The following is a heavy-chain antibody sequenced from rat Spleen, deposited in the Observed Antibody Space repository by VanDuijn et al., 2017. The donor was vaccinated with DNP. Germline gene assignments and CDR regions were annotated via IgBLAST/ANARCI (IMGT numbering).Heavy chain of an antibody. D-gene: IGHD1-1*01. V-gene: IGHV5S13*01. CDR3: ARRTTVDTFDY. CDR1: GLTFSTYG. Sequence: EVQLVESGGGLVQPGRSLKLSCAASGLTFSTYGMAWVRQAPTEGLEWVASIITGGGNTYYRNSVKGRFTISRDNAKNTLYLQMDSLRSEDTATYYCARRTTVDTFDYWGQGVMVTVSS. CDR2: IITGGGNT. J-gene: IGHJ2*01.